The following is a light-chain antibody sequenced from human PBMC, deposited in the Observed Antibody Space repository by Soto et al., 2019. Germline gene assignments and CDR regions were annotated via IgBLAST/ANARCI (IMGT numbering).Light chain of an antibody. J-gene: IGKJ4*01. CDR2: AAS. CDR1: QSISSY. Sequence: DIQMTQSPCSLSASVGDRVTITCRASQSISSYLNWYQQKPGKAPKLLIYAASSLQSGVPSRFSGSGSGTDFTLTISSLQPEDFATYYCQQSYSPLTFGGGTKVEIK. V-gene: IGKV1-39*01. CDR3: QQSYSPLT.